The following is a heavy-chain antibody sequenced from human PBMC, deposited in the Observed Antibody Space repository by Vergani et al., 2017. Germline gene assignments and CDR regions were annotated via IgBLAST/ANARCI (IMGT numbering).Heavy chain of an antibody. Sequence: QVQLQQWGAGLLKPSETLSLTCAVYGGSFSGYYWSWIRQPPGKGLEWIGEINHSGSTNYNPSLKSRVTISVDTSKNQFSLKLSSVTAADTAVYYCARDPGNWGPDYWGQGTLVTVSS. CDR2: INHSGST. D-gene: IGHD7-27*01. J-gene: IGHJ4*02. CDR1: GGSFSGYY. CDR3: ARDPGNWGPDY. V-gene: IGHV4-34*01.